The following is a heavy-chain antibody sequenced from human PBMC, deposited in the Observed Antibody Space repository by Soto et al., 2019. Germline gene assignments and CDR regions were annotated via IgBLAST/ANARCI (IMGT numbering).Heavy chain of an antibody. CDR1: GFTFSDYY. J-gene: IGHJ6*03. V-gene: IGHV3-11*01. CDR2: ISSSGSTI. D-gene: IGHD6-13*01. Sequence: GGSLRLSCAASGFTFSDYYMSWIRQAPGKGLEWVSYISSSGSTIYYADSVKGRFTISRDNAKNSLHLQMNNLRAEDTAVYYYARDHPPDSSSWYDYYYYYMDVWGKGTTVTVSS. CDR3: ARDHPPDSSSWYDYYYYYMDV.